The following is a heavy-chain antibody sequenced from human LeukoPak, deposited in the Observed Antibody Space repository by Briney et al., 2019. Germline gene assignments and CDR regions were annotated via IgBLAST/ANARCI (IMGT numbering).Heavy chain of an antibody. J-gene: IGHJ6*02. CDR1: GFAFSNFA. CDR2: ITGSGTRQ. D-gene: IGHD3-22*01. V-gene: IGHV3-23*01. Sequence: GGSLCLSCVASGFAFSNFAMTWVRRAPGKVLDWVSVITGSGTRQYYADSVKGRFTISRDNSKNTLYLQMNSLRDEDTAVYYCAKDRIRSSSSSGSGLDVWGQGTTVTVSS. CDR3: AKDRIRSSSSSGSGLDV.